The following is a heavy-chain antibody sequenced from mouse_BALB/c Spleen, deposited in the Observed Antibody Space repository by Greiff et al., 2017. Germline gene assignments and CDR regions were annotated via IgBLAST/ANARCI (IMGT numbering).Heavy chain of an antibody. V-gene: IGHV5-17*02. CDR2: ISSGSSTI. J-gene: IGHJ4*01. D-gene: IGHD2-4*01. CDR1: GFTFSSFG. Sequence: EVKVVESGGGLVQPGGSRKLSCAASGFTFSSFGMHWVRQAPEKGLEWVAYISSGSSTIYYADTVKGRFTISRDNPKNTLFLQMTSLRSEDTAMYYCATTMIKGEYYYAMDYWGQGTSVTVSS. CDR3: ATTMIKGEYYYAMDY.